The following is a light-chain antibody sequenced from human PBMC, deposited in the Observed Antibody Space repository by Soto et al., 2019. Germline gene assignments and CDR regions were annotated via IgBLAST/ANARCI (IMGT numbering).Light chain of an antibody. CDR1: SSDVGGYNY. V-gene: IGLV2-14*01. J-gene: IGLJ2*01. CDR3: AAWDDSLNGVV. Sequence: QSALTQPASVSGSPGQSITISCTGTSSDVGGYNYVSWYQQHPGKAPKLLIFEVSNRPSGVSNRFSGSKSDNTASLTISGLQAEDEADYYCAAWDDSLNGVVFGGGTKLTVL. CDR2: EVS.